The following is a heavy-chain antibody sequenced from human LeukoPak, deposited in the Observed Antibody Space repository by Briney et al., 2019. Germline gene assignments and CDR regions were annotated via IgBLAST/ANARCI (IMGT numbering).Heavy chain of an antibody. CDR2: IYYSGST. J-gene: IGHJ4*02. CDR3: ARGRQYYDSSGYYVPGIIDY. Sequence: PSETLSLTCTVSGYSISSGHYWSWIRQPPGKGLEWIGYIYYSGSTKNNPYNPSLKSRVTISVDTSKNQFSMNLSSVTAADTAVYYCARGRQYYDSSGYYVPGIIDYWGQGTLVTVSS. V-gene: IGHV4-61*01. CDR1: GYSISSGHY. D-gene: IGHD3-22*01.